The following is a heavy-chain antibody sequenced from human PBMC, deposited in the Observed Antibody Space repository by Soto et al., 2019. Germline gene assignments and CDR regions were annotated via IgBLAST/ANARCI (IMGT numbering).Heavy chain of an antibody. D-gene: IGHD5-12*01. J-gene: IGHJ4*02. CDR3: ARYAPEDSCYEGREDY. Sequence: QLQLQESGPGLVKPSETLSLTCTVSGGPISSSSYYWGWIRQRPGKGLEWIGSIYYSGSTYYNPYLKRRVTISVDTSKNQSSIKLSSLTAADTAVYYCARYAPEDSCYEGREDYWGQGTLVTVSS. V-gene: IGHV4-39*01. CDR2: IYYSGST. CDR1: GGPISSSSYY.